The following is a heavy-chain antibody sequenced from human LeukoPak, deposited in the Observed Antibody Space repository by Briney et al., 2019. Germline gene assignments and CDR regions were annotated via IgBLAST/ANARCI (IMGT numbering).Heavy chain of an antibody. V-gene: IGHV3-23*01. CDR2: TSDRGDYT. CDR1: GFIFSSYS. Sequence: GGSLRLSCAASGFIFSSYSMSWVRQAPGKGLEWVSGTSDRGDYTYYADSVKGRFTISRENAKNSLYLQMNSLRAEDTAVYYCAREIATVTTYLGAFDIWGQGTMVTVSS. J-gene: IGHJ3*02. CDR3: AREIATVTTYLGAFDI. D-gene: IGHD4-17*01.